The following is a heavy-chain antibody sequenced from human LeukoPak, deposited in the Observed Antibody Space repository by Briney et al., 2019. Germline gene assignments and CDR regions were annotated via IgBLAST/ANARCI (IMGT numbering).Heavy chain of an antibody. CDR2: ISGSGGST. CDR3: AKDHAVTTWRCAFDI. CDR1: GFTFSTYA. D-gene: IGHD4-17*01. Sequence: GGSLRLSCAASGFTFSTYAMSWVRQAPGKGLEWVSAISGSGGSTYYADSVKGRFTISRDNSKNTLYLQMNSLRAEDTAVYYCAKDHAVTTWRCAFDIWGQGTMVTVSS. V-gene: IGHV3-23*01. J-gene: IGHJ3*02.